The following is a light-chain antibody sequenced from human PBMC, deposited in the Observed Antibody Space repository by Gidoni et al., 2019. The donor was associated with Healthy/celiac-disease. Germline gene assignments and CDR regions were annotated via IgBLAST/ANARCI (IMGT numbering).Light chain of an antibody. CDR2: LGS. CDR3: MQALQTPFT. CDR1: QSLLHRNGYNY. Sequence: DIVMTQSPLSLPVTPGEPASISCRSSQSLLHRNGYNYLDWYLQKPGQSPQLLIYLGSNRASGVPDRFSGSGSGTDFTLKISRVEAEDVGVYYCMQALQTPFTFXPXTKVDIK. V-gene: IGKV2-28*01. J-gene: IGKJ3*01.